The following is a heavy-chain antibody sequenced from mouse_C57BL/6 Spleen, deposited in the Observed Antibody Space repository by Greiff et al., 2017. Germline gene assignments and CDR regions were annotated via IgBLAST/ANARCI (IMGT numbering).Heavy chain of an antibody. V-gene: IGHV1-81*01. D-gene: IGHD2-4*01. CDR1: GYTFTSYG. Sequence: VKLQQSGAELARPGASVKLSCKASGYTFTSYGISWVKQRTGQGLEWIGEIYPRSGNTYYNEKFKGKATLTADKSSSTAYMELRSLTSEDSAVYFCASYDYDVGDYAMDYWGQGTSVTVSS. CDR2: IYPRSGNT. CDR3: ASYDYDVGDYAMDY. J-gene: IGHJ4*01.